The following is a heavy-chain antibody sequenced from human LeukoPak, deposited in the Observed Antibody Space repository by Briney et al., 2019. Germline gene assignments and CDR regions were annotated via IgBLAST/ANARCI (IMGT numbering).Heavy chain of an antibody. CDR1: GFTFSSYA. V-gene: IGHV3-23*01. J-gene: IGHJ4*02. D-gene: IGHD3-10*01. CDR3: ANSYYYGSGSYYNPPPYFDY. Sequence: PGGSLRLSSAASGFTFSSYAMSWVRQAPGKGLEWVSAISGSGGSTYYADSVKGRFTISRDNSKNTLYLQMNSLRAEDTAVYYCANSYYYGSGSYYNPPPYFDYWGQGTLVTVSS. CDR2: ISGSGGST.